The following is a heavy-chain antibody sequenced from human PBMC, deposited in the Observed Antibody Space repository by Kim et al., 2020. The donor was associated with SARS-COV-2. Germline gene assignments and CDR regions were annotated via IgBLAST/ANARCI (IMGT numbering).Heavy chain of an antibody. Sequence: GGSLRLSCAASGFIFSKYIMHWVRQAPGKGLEWVATISNDGSDQYYGDSVKGRFTISRDISQNTLYLQMNSLRAEDTAVYYCAKPSSSGSYYLYYFDYWGQGTLVIVSS. J-gene: IGHJ4*02. D-gene: IGHD3-10*01. CDR2: ISNDGSDQ. V-gene: IGHV3-30*18. CDR3: AKPSSSGSYYLYYFDY. CDR1: GFIFSKYI.